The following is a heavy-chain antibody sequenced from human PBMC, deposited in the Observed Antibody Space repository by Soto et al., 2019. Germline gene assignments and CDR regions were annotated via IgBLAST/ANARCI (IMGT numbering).Heavy chain of an antibody. J-gene: IGHJ5*02. CDR1: GYTFKGYY. Sequence: GASVKVSCKASGYTFKGYYMYWVRQAPGQGLEWMGWINPNSGGTNYAQKFQGRVAMTRDTSISTAYLELSRLRSDDTAVYYCARSYYDSSAYSYNWFDPWGQGTLVTVPQ. CDR3: ARSYYDSSAYSYNWFDP. CDR2: INPNSGGT. V-gene: IGHV1-2*02. D-gene: IGHD3-22*01.